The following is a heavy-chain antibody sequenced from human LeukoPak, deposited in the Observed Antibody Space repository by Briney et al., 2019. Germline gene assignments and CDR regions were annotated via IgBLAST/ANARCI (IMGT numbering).Heavy chain of an antibody. J-gene: IGHJ4*02. Sequence: GGSLRLSCTASGFTSSSYWMHWVRQAPGKGLEWVSSISSSSSYIYYADSVKGRFTISRDNAMNSLYLQMNSLRAEDTAVYYCASDVVVVVAATMGGDSPGYWGQGTLVTVSS. CDR3: ASDVVVVVAATMGGDSPGY. CDR1: GFTSSSYW. CDR2: ISSSSSYI. V-gene: IGHV3-21*01. D-gene: IGHD2-15*01.